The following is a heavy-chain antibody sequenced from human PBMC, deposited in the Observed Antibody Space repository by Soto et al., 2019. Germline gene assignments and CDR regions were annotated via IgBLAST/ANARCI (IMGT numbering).Heavy chain of an antibody. CDR1: GFIFSSFG. D-gene: IGHD6-13*01. Sequence: GRSLRLSCAASGFIFSSFGMHWVRQAPGKGLEWVAVIWYDGTNKHYADSVKGRFTISRDNPNNTLYLQMNSLRADDTAVYYCARDPGSSRYYFDFWGQGTLVTVSS. J-gene: IGHJ4*02. CDR2: IWYDGTNK. CDR3: ARDPGSSRYYFDF. V-gene: IGHV3-33*01.